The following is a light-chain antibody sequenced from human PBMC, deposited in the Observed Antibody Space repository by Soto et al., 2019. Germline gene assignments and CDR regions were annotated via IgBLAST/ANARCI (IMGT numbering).Light chain of an antibody. CDR3: SSYGSTSSRYV. J-gene: IGLJ1*01. Sequence: QSALTQPASVSGSPGQSITISCTGTSSDVGGYHYVSWYQHHPGKAPKLMIYEVSNRPSGVSNRFSGSKSGNTASLTISGLQAEDEADYFCSSYGSTSSRYVFGTGTKLTVL. V-gene: IGLV2-14*01. CDR2: EVS. CDR1: SSDVGGYHY.